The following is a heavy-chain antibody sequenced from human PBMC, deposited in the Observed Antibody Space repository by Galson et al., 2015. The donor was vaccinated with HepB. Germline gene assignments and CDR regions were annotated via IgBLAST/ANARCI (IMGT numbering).Heavy chain of an antibody. CDR2: ITNRGDT. CDR3: ARTDSDYYDSSGHFDY. Sequence: SVTVSCKASGSTFTGYYMHWVRQAPGQGLEWMGWITNRGDTNYAQKFQGRVTMTRDTSISTGYMELSRVRSDDTAVYYCARTDSDYYDSSGHFDYWGQGTLVTVSS. D-gene: IGHD3-22*01. CDR1: GSTFTGYY. V-gene: IGHV1-2*02. J-gene: IGHJ4*02.